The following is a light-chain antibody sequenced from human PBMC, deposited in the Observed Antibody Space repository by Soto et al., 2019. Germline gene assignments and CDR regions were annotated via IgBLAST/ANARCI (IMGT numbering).Light chain of an antibody. CDR3: QQYGSSPPTWT. CDR2: GAS. Sequence: EIVLTQSPCTLSLSAGERSSLSCSSSQSFSSTYLAWYQQKPGQAPRLLIFGASSRATGIPDRFSGSGSGTDFTLTISRLEPEDFAVYYCQQYGSSPPTWTFGQGTKVDIK. J-gene: IGKJ1*01. CDR1: QSFSSTY. V-gene: IGKV3-20*01.